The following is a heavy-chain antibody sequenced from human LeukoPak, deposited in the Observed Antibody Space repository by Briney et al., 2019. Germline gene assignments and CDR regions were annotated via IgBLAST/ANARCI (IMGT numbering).Heavy chain of an antibody. CDR2: ISGSGGST. CDR1: GFTFSSYA. CDR3: ANTQYDFWSGYNWFDP. Sequence: GGSLRLSCAASGFTFSSYAMSWVRQAPGKGLEWVSAISGSGGSTYYADSVKGRFTISRDNSKNTLYLQMNSLRAEDTAVYYCANTQYDFWSGYNWFDPWGQGTLVTVSS. D-gene: IGHD3-3*01. J-gene: IGHJ5*02. V-gene: IGHV3-23*01.